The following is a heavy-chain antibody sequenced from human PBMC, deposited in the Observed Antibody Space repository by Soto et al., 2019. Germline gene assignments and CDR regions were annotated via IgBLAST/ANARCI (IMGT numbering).Heavy chain of an antibody. CDR3: AKDMGDIVATIKGPHYGMDV. D-gene: IGHD5-12*01. V-gene: IGHV3-9*01. Sequence: GGSLRLSCAASGFTFDDYAMHWVRQAPGKGLEWVSGISWNSGSIGYADSVKGRFTISRDNAKNSLYLQMNSLRAEDTALYYCAKDMGDIVATIKGPHYGMDVWGQGTTVTVSS. CDR1: GFTFDDYA. CDR2: ISWNSGSI. J-gene: IGHJ6*02.